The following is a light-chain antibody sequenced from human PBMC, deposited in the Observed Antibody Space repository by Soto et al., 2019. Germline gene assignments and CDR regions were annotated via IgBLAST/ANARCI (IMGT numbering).Light chain of an antibody. V-gene: IGKV1-9*01. CDR3: QQPNTYPLT. CDR1: QGISNY. Sequence: EIQVTLSASFVSASFGDRVTITWRASQGISNYLAWYQQKPGKAPNLLIYAASTLQSGVPSRFSGSLSGTEFTLTITSLQTEDFATYYCQQPNTYPLTFGGGTKLDIK. CDR2: AAS. J-gene: IGKJ4*01.